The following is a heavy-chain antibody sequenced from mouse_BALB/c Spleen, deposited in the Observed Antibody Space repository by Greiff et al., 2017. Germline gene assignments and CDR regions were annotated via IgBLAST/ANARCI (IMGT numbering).Heavy chain of an antibody. D-gene: IGHD1-1*01. CDR2: INPGSGGT. Sequence: QVQLQQSGAELVRPGTSVKVSCKASGYAFTNYLIEWVKQRPGQGLELIGVINPGSGGTNYNEKFKGKATLTADKSSSTAYMQLSSLTSDDSAVYFCARETTAMDYWGQGTSVTVSS. CDR3: ARETTAMDY. V-gene: IGHV1-54*03. CDR1: GYAFTNYL. J-gene: IGHJ4*01.